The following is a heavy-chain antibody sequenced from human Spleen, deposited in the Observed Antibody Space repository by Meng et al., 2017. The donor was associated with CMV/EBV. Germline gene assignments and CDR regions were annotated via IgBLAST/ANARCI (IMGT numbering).Heavy chain of an antibody. Sequence: GYYWSWIRQPPGKGLEWIGEINHSGSTNYNPSLKSRVTISVDTSKNQFSLKLSSVTAADTAVYYCARGRRVEMATIRHRRWDSVDYWGQGTLVTVSS. CDR2: INHSGST. CDR3: ARGRRVEMATIRHRRWDSVDY. J-gene: IGHJ4*02. CDR1: GYY. D-gene: IGHD5-24*01. V-gene: IGHV4-34*01.